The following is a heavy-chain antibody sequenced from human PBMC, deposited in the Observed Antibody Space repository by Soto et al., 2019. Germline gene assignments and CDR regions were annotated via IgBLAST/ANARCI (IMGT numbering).Heavy chain of an antibody. CDR2: IFSNDEK. CDR3: ARENGITIFGVVSFYYYYMDV. D-gene: IGHD3-3*01. V-gene: IGHV2-26*01. Sequence: SGPTLVNPTETLTLTCTVSGFSLSNARMGVSWIRQPPGKALEWLAHIFSNDEKSYSTSLKSRLTISKDTSKSQVVLTMTNMDPVDTATYYCARENGITIFGVVSFYYYYMDVWGKGTTVTVSS. J-gene: IGHJ6*03. CDR1: GFSLSNARMG.